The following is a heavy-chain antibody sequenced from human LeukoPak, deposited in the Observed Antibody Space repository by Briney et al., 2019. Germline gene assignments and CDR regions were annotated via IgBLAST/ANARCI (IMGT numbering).Heavy chain of an antibody. V-gene: IGHV3-30*18. Sequence: GGSLRLSCAASGFTFSSYGMHWVRQAPGKGLEWVAVISYDGSNKYYADSVKGRFTISRDNSKNTLYLQMNSLRAEDTAVYYCAKVVGATFSYWGKGTSVTVSS. CDR2: ISYDGSNK. CDR1: GFTFSSYG. CDR3: AKVVGATFSY. J-gene: IGHJ6*04. D-gene: IGHD1-26*01.